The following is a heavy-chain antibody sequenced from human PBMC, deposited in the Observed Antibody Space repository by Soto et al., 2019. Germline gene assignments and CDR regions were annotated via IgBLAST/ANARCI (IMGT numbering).Heavy chain of an antibody. Sequence: PSETLSLTCTVSGGSISSGGYYWSWIRQHPGKGLEWIGYIYYSGSTYYNPSLKSRVTISVDTSKNQFSLKLSSVTAADTAVYYCARGYSSSWPPHFDYWGQGXLVTVYS. J-gene: IGHJ4*02. V-gene: IGHV4-31*03. CDR1: GGSISSGGYY. CDR3: ARGYSSSWPPHFDY. CDR2: IYYSGST. D-gene: IGHD6-13*01.